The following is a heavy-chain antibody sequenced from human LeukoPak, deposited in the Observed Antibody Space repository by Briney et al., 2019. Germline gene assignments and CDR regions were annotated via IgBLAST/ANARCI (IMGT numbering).Heavy chain of an antibody. CDR1: GGSISSYS. CDR2: MYSRGST. J-gene: IGHJ5*02. CDR3: ARDREYSSSGLVWFDP. Sequence: PSETLSLTCTVSGGSISSYSWSWIRQPPGKGLEWIGYMYSRGSTNDNPSLKSRVTISRDTSKNQLSLKVTSVTAADTAVYYCARDREYSSSGLVWFDPWGHGILVTVSS. D-gene: IGHD6-6*01. V-gene: IGHV4-4*08.